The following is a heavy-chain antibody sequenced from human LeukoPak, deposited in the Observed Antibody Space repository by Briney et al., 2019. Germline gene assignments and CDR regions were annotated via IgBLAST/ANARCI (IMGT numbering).Heavy chain of an antibody. V-gene: IGHV3-23*01. D-gene: IGHD6-13*01. J-gene: IGHJ4*02. Sequence: GGSQRLSCAASGFTFSNYAMSWVRQAPGEGLACDSNISGSGDSTYYADSVKGRFTISRDNSKNTLFLQMNNLRGEDTAAYYCAKDPPTAGTTFDYWGQGALVTVSS. CDR3: AKDPPTAGTTFDY. CDR1: GFTFSNYA. CDR2: ISGSGDST.